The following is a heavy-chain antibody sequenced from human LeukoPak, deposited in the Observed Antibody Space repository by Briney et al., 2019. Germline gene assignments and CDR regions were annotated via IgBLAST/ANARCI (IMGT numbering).Heavy chain of an antibody. D-gene: IGHD6-13*01. CDR1: GFTFSSSW. V-gene: IGHV3-7*01. J-gene: IGHJ4*02. CDR2: IREDGSEK. Sequence: GGSLRLSCAASGFTFSSSWMTWFGKAPGKGLDGVASIREDGSEKTSVDSVKGRFTISRDNAKNSLYLQMDSLRAEDTAVYYCARSVAAAGTLGYWGQGTLVTVSS. CDR3: ARSVAAAGTLGY.